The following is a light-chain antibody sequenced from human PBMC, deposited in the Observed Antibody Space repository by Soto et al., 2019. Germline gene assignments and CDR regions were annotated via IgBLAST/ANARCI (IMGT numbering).Light chain of an antibody. CDR2: SDS. CDR1: SSNIGSNS. V-gene: IGLV1-44*01. J-gene: IGLJ7*01. Sequence: QSELTQPPSTSGTPGQSVTISCSGGSSNIGSNSVSLYQQFPGSAPKLIIFSDSHRPSGVPDRFSGSKSGTSASLAIRGLQPEDEAYYHCATWDDSLTGRAVFGGGTQLTVL. CDR3: ATWDDSLTGRAV.